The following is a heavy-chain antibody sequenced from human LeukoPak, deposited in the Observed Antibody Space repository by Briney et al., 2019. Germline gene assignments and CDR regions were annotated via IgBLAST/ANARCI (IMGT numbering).Heavy chain of an antibody. Sequence: GGSLSLSYAASGFTFSSYAMHGVRQAPAKGLDWVAVISYDGSNKYYADFVKGRFTISRDNSKNTLYLQMNSLRAEDTAVYYCARVSLRFLEWFSMDVWGQGTTVTVSS. D-gene: IGHD3-3*01. V-gene: IGHV3-30-3*01. CDR2: ISYDGSNK. CDR3: ARVSLRFLEWFSMDV. J-gene: IGHJ6*02. CDR1: GFTFSSYA.